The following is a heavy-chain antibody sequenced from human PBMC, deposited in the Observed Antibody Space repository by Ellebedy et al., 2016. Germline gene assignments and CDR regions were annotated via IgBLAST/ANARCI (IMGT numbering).Heavy chain of an antibody. J-gene: IGHJ4*02. CDR1: GFSFSTYW. V-gene: IGHV3-7*03. D-gene: IGHD4-23*01. CDR2: IKQDGTEK. CDR3: ARATVVTGSDY. Sequence: ESLKISXAASGFSFSTYWMTWVRQAPGKGLEWVANIKQDGTEKYYLDSVKGRFTISRDNAKNSLSLQMNSLRAEDTALYYCARATVVTGSDYWGQGTLVTVSS.